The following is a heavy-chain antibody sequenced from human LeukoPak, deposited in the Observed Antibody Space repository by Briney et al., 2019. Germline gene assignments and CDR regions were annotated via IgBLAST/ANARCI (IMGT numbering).Heavy chain of an antibody. Sequence: GGSLRLSCAASGFTFSSYSMNWVRQAPGKGLEWVSSISSSSSYIYYADSVKGRFTTSRDNAKNSLYLQMNSLRAEDTAVYYCARDIAAAALDYWGQGTLVTVSS. D-gene: IGHD6-13*01. CDR3: ARDIAAAALDY. J-gene: IGHJ4*02. CDR1: GFTFSSYS. V-gene: IGHV3-21*01. CDR2: ISSSSSYI.